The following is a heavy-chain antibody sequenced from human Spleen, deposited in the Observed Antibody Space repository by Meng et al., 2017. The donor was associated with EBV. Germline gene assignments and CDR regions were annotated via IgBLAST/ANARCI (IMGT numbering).Heavy chain of an antibody. Sequence: QVQLVGSGGGLVKPGGXLRLSCAASGFIFSDYYMSWIRQAPGKGLEWVSCISSSGTTIYYADSVKGRFTISRDNAKKSLYLQMNSLRAEDTAVYFCARGGPRELLPRYLEYWGQGTLVTVSS. CDR2: ISSSGTTI. J-gene: IGHJ4*02. CDR3: ARGGPRELLPRYLEY. D-gene: IGHD1-7*01. V-gene: IGHV3-11*01. CDR1: GFIFSDYY.